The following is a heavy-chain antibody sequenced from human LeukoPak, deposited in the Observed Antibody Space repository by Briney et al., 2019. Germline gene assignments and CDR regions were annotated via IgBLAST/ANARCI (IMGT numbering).Heavy chain of an antibody. J-gene: IGHJ3*02. CDR3: AKEGGSTSI. CDR1: GFTFDDYA. V-gene: IGHV3-9*01. D-gene: IGHD6-13*01. CDR2: ISWNSGSI. Sequence: QPGGSLRLSCAASGFTFDDYAMHWVRQAPGKGLEWVSGISWNSGSIGYADSVKGRFTISRDNAKNSLYLQMNSLRAEDTALYYCAKEGGSTSIWGQGTMVTVSS.